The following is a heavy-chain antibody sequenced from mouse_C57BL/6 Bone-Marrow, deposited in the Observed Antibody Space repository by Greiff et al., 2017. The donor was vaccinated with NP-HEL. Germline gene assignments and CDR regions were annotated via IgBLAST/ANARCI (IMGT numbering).Heavy chain of an antibody. V-gene: IGHV1-69*01. Sequence: QVQLQQPGAELVMPGASVKLSCKASGYTFTSYWMHWVKQRPGQGLEWIGEIDPSDSYTNYNQKFKGKSTLTVDKSSSTAYMQLSSLTSEDSAVYYCARELAHFDYWGRGTTLTVSA. CDR1: GYTFTSYW. D-gene: IGHD4-1*01. J-gene: IGHJ2*01. CDR3: ARELAHFDY. CDR2: IDPSDSYT.